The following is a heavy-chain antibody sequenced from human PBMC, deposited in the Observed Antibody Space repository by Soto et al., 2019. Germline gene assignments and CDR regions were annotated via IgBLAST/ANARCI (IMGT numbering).Heavy chain of an antibody. J-gene: IGHJ4*02. D-gene: IGHD2-21*02. V-gene: IGHV3-30*18. CDR3: AKAGEDGGHSGPLGS. CDR2: IAYDGSNT. CDR1: GFSFSNYG. Sequence: QVQLVESGGGVIQPGRSLRLSCAASGFSFSNYGMHWVRQAPGRGLGWLAVIAYDGSNTYYADSVKGRFSVSRDNSKNTLYLQMNGLRPDDTAVYYCAKAGEDGGHSGPLGSRGQGTLVTVSS.